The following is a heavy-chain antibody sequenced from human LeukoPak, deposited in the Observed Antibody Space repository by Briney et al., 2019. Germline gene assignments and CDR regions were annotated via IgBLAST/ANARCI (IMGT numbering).Heavy chain of an antibody. CDR1: GGSISSGSYY. CDR3: ARGPVFQRGIWSGYLDY. J-gene: IGHJ4*02. Sequence: SQTLSLTCTVSGGSISSGSYYWSWIRQPAGKGLEWIGRIYTSGSTNYNPSLKSRVTISVDTSKNQFSLKLSSVTAADTAVYYCARGPVFQRGIWSGYLDYWGQGTLVTVSS. D-gene: IGHD3-3*01. V-gene: IGHV4-61*02. CDR2: IYTSGST.